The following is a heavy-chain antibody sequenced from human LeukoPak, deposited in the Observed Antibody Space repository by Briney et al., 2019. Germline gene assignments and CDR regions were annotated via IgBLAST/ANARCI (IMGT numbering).Heavy chain of an antibody. D-gene: IGHD3-9*01. CDR1: GFSVSSNY. J-gene: IGHJ4*02. CDR3: ARDSPVLTV. V-gene: IGHV3-53*01. Sequence: PGGSLRLSCAASGFSVSSNYMNWVRQAPGKGLEWVSIIYSGGTTYYADSVKGRFTISRDNSKNTLDLQMNSLRAEDSAIYYCARDSPVLTVWGQGTLVTVSS. CDR2: IYSGGTT.